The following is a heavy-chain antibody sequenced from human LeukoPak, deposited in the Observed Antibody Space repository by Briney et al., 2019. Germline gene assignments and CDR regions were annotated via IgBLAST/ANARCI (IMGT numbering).Heavy chain of an antibody. J-gene: IGHJ6*02. V-gene: IGHV3-9*01. Sequence: GRALRLSWAAGGFTFEDYAMRWVRDAAGEGVERGSGNSRNSDNIDYADSVKGRFTISRDNAKNSLYLQMNSLRAEDTALYYCAKDESVGAAWPYYYSVGVWGQGTTVTVSS. CDR1: GFTFEDYA. CDR3: AKDESVGAAWPYYYSVGV. D-gene: IGHD1-26*01. CDR2: NSRNSDNI.